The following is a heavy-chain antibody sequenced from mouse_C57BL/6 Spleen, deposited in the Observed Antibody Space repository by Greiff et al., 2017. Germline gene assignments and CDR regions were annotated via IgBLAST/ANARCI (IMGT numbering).Heavy chain of an antibody. CDR1: GFTFSSYA. D-gene: IGHD1-1*01. V-gene: IGHV5-9-1*02. CDR2: ISSGGDYI. CDR3: TRGDYYGIWYFDV. Sequence: EVMLVESGEGLVKPGGSLKLSCAASGFTFSSYAMSWVRQTPEKRLEWVAYISSGGDYIYCADTVKGRFTISRDNARNTLYLQMSSLKSEDTAMYYCTRGDYYGIWYFDVWGTGTTVTVSS. J-gene: IGHJ1*03.